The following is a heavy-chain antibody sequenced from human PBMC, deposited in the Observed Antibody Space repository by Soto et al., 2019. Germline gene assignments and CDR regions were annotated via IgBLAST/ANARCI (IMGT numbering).Heavy chain of an antibody. CDR2: IRSKAYGGTT. CDR3: TREGRISDYFPSWFDH. Sequence: PXGSLRLSCTASGFTFCDYAMSWFRQAPGNGLEWVGFIRSKAYGGTTEYAASVKGRFTISRDDSKSIAHLQMNSLKTEDTAVYYCTREGRISDYFPSWFDHWGQGTLVTVSS. D-gene: IGHD4-17*01. CDR1: GFTFCDYA. J-gene: IGHJ5*02. V-gene: IGHV3-49*03.